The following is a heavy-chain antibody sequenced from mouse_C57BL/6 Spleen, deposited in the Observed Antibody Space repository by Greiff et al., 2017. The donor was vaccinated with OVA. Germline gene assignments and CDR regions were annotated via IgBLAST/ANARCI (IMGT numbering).Heavy chain of an antibody. CDR2: INPNYGTT. D-gene: IGHD2-3*01. Sequence: VHVKQSGPELVKPGASVTISCKASGYSFTDYNLNWVKQSNGKSLEWIGVINPNYGTTSYNQKFKDKATLTVDQSSSTAYMQLNSLTSEDSAVYYCARSYDGYYWYFDVWGTGTTVTVSS. V-gene: IGHV1-39*01. J-gene: IGHJ1*03. CDR3: ARSYDGYYWYFDV. CDR1: GYSFTDYN.